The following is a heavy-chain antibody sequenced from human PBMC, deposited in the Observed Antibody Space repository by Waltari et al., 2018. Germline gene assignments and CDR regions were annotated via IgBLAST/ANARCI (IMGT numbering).Heavy chain of an antibody. CDR2: IYHSGST. CDR3: ARLRASYGGNSWVGYFDY. Sequence: QVQLQQWGAGLVKPSETLSLTCAVSGYSISSGYYWGWIRQPPGKGLEWIGSIYHSGSTYYNPSLKSRVTISVDTSKNQFSLKLSSVTAADTAVYYCARLRASYGGNSWVGYFDYWGQGTLVTVSS. D-gene: IGHD5-18*01. J-gene: IGHJ4*02. CDR1: GYSISSGYY. V-gene: IGHV4-38-2*01.